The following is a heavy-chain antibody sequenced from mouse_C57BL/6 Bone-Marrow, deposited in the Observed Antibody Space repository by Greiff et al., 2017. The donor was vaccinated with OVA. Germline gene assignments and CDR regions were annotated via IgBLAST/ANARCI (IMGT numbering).Heavy chain of an antibody. Sequence: QVQLQQPGAELVMPGASVKLSCKASGYTFTSYWMHWVKQRPGQGLEWIGEIDPSDSYTHYNQKFKGKSTLTVDKSSSTAYMQLSILTSEDSAVYYCASSNHWYFDVWGTGTTVTVSS. CDR1: GYTFTSYW. J-gene: IGHJ1*03. D-gene: IGHD2-5*01. CDR3: ASSNHWYFDV. V-gene: IGHV1-69*01. CDR2: IDPSDSYT.